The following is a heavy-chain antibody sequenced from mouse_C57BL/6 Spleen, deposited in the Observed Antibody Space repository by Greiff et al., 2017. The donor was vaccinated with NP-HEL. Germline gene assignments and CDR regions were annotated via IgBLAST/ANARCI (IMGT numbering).Heavy chain of an antibody. V-gene: IGHV1-82*01. D-gene: IGHD2-3*01. CDR2: IYPGDGDT. Sequence: QVQLQQPGPELVKPGASVKLSCKASGYAFSSSWMHWVKQRPGQGLEWIGRIYPGDGDTNYNGKFKGKATLTADKSSSTAYMQLSSLTSEDSAVYFCARSNGYCGGGAMDYWGQGTSVTVSS. CDR1: GYAFSSSW. CDR3: ARSNGYCGGGAMDY. J-gene: IGHJ4*01.